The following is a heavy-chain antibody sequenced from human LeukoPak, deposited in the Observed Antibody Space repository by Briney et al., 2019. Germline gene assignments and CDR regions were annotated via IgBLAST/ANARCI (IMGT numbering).Heavy chain of an antibody. CDR1: GFTFSSYG. D-gene: IGHD6-19*01. Sequence: GGSLRLSCAASGFTFSSYGMHWVRQAPGKGLEWVAVISYDGSNKYYADSVKGRFTISRDNSKNTLYLQMNSLRAEDTAVYYCAKVYSSGWDWVTPPHWRNYYGMDVWGQGTTVTVSS. V-gene: IGHV3-30*18. CDR2: ISYDGSNK. J-gene: IGHJ6*02. CDR3: AKVYSSGWDWVTPPHWRNYYGMDV.